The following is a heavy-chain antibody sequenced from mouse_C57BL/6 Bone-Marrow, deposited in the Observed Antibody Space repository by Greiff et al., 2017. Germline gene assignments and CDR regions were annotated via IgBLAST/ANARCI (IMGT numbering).Heavy chain of an antibody. CDR2: IDPSDSYT. V-gene: IGHV1-69*01. CDR1: GYTFTSYW. Sequence: QVQLQQPGAELVMPGASVKLSCKASGYTFTSYWMHWVKQRPGQGLEWIGEIDPSDSYTNYNQKFKGKSTLTVAKSSSTAYMQLSSLTSEDSAVYYCAREGTAQATLDYWGQGTTLTVSS. J-gene: IGHJ2*01. CDR3: AREGTAQATLDY. D-gene: IGHD3-2*02.